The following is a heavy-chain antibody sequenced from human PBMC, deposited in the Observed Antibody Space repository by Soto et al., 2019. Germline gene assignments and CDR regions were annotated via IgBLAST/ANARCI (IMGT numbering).Heavy chain of an antibody. V-gene: IGHV3-74*01. J-gene: IGHJ4*02. Sequence: GGSLRLSCAASGFTFSSYWMHWVRQAPGKGLVWVSRINSDGSNTNYADSVKGRFTVSRDNAKNTLFLQMNSLRADDTAVYYCARVPHDYVRNWGQGTLVTASS. CDR1: GFTFSSYW. D-gene: IGHD3-16*01. CDR3: ARVPHDYVRN. CDR2: INSDGSNT.